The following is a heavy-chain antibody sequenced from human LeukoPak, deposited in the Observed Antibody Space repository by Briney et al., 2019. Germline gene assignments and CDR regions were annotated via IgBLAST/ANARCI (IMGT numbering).Heavy chain of an antibody. J-gene: IGHJ4*02. CDR2: TYYSGST. V-gene: IGHV4-30-4*02. Sequence: SETLSLTCAVSGGSISSGDYYWSWIRQPPGKGLEWIGYTYYSGSTYYNPSLKSRVTISVDTSKNQFSLKLNSVTAADTAVYYCTKGGRRDILTYWGQGTLVTVSP. CDR1: GGSISSGDYY. D-gene: IGHD3-9*01. CDR3: TKGGRRDILTY.